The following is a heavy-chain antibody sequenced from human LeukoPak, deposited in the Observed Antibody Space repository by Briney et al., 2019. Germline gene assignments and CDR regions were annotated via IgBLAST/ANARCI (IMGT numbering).Heavy chain of an antibody. D-gene: IGHD1-14*01. V-gene: IGHV4-59*01. J-gene: IGHJ6*03. CDR1: GGSIHNNY. CDR2: IHYSGST. Sequence: SETLSLTCTVSGGSIHNNYWTWIRQPPGKGLEWIGYIHYSGSTNYNPSLKSRVTISVDTSKNQFSLKLSSVTAADTAVYYCARASITYYYYYYMGVWGKGTTVTVSS. CDR3: ARASITYYYYYYMGV.